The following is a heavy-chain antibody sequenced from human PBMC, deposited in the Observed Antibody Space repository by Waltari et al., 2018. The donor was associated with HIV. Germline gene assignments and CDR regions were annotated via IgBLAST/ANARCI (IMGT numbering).Heavy chain of an antibody. V-gene: IGHV4-34*01. D-gene: IGHD3-3*01. CDR1: GGSFSGYY. Sequence: QVQLQQWGAGLLTPSETLSLTCAVYGGSFSGYYWCWIRQPPGKGLEWIGEINHSGSTNYNPSLKSRVTISVDTSKNQFSLKLSSVTAADTAVYYCARVQYDFWSGYGGPSPGYYYYGMDVWGQGTTVTVSS. J-gene: IGHJ6*02. CDR2: INHSGST. CDR3: ARVQYDFWSGYGGPSPGYYYYGMDV.